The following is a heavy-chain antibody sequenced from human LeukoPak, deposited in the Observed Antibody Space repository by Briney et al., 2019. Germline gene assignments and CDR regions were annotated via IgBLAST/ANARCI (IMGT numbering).Heavy chain of an antibody. Sequence: GGSLRLSCAASGFTFSIYSTNWVRQAPGKGLEWVSYISSSSSTIYYADSVKGRFTISRDNAKNSLYLQMNSLRADDTAVYYCAELGITMIGGVWGKGTTVTISS. CDR3: AELGITMIGGV. V-gene: IGHV3-48*01. CDR2: ISSSSSTI. J-gene: IGHJ6*04. D-gene: IGHD3-10*02. CDR1: GFTFSIYS.